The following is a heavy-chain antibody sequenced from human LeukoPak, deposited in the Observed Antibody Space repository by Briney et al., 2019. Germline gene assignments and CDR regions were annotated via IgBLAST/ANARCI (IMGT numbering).Heavy chain of an antibody. Sequence: SETLSLTCTVSGGSISSSSYYWGWIRQPPGKGLEWIGSIYYSGSTYYNPSLKSRVTISVDTSKNQFSLKLSSVTAADTAVYYCARRWLFAFDAFDIWGQGTMVTVSS. J-gene: IGHJ3*02. CDR3: ARRWLFAFDAFDI. D-gene: IGHD3-9*01. V-gene: IGHV4-39*01. CDR1: GGSISSSSYY. CDR2: IYYSGST.